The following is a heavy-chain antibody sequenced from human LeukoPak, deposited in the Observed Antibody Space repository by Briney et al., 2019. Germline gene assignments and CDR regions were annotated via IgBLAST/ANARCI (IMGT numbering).Heavy chain of an antibody. CDR3: ARVAYSGYVDY. Sequence: SQTLSLTCSVSGGSVTSGPNYWNWIRRPAGKGLEWIGYIHYSGSTNYNASLKSGVTILADTSKNQFSVRLSSVTAADTAVYYCARVAYSGYVDYWGQGILVTVSS. CDR1: GGSVTSGPNY. CDR2: IHYSGST. D-gene: IGHD5-12*01. J-gene: IGHJ4*02. V-gene: IGHV4-61*10.